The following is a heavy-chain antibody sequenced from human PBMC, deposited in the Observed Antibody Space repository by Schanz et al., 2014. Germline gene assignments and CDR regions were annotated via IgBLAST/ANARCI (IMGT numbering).Heavy chain of an antibody. CDR1: GYTFTTYA. D-gene: IGHD3-9*01. V-gene: IGHV1-18*01. CDR3: AKAEYDILTDSYSRLDP. J-gene: IGHJ5*02. Sequence: QVQLVQSGAEVKKPGASVRVSCKASGYTFTTYAMSWVRQAPGQGLEWVGWISVYTGNTKYRQKVQGRVTMTADTSTNTAYMELRSLRSDDTAVYYCAKAEYDILTDSYSRLDPWGQGTLVTVSS. CDR2: ISVYTGNT.